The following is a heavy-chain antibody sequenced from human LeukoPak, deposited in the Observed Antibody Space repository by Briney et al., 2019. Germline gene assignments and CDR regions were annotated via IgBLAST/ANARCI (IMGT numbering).Heavy chain of an antibody. CDR1: GFTFSSYS. CDR3: AREYYYGSGSYG. Sequence: GGSLRLSCAASGFTFSSYSMNWVRQAPGKGLEWVSVIYSGGSTYYADSVKGRFTISRGNSKNTLYLQMNSLRAQDTAVYYCAREYYYGSGSYGWGQGTLVTVSS. V-gene: IGHV3-53*01. D-gene: IGHD3-10*01. CDR2: IYSGGST. J-gene: IGHJ4*02.